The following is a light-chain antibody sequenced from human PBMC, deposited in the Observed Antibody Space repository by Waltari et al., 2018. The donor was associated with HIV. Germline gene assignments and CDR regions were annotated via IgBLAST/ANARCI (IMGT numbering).Light chain of an antibody. CDR3: GTWDSSLSAWV. Sequence: QSVLTQPPSVSAAPGQTVTISCHGSSSNLVNNYIYGYKQLPGTAPKLLIYDNNNRPSGIPDRFSGSESGTSATLGITGLQTGDEADYYCGTWDSSLSAWVFGGGTKLTVL. CDR1: SSNLVNNY. J-gene: IGLJ3*02. CDR2: DNN. V-gene: IGLV1-51*01.